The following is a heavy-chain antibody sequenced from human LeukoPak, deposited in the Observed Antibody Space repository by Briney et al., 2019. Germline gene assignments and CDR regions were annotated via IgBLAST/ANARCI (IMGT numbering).Heavy chain of an antibody. CDR1: GFTFSSYW. D-gene: IGHD2-2*02. CDR2: INSDGSST. Sequence: GGSLRLSCAASGFTFSSYWMHWVRQAPGKGLVWVSRINSDGSSTSYADSVKGRFTISRDNAKNTLYLQMNSLRAEDTAVYYCARGYRVPAAIGFHWGQGTLVTVSS. CDR3: ARGYRVPAAIGFH. V-gene: IGHV3-74*01. J-gene: IGHJ4*02.